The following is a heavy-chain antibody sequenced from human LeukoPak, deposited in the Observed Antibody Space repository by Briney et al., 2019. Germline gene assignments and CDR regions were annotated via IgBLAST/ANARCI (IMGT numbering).Heavy chain of an antibody. CDR3: ARDPGYSSSSSWFDP. CDR2: ISSSGSTI. J-gene: IGHJ5*02. D-gene: IGHD6-6*01. V-gene: IGHV3-11*01. Sequence: GGSLRPSCAASGFTFSDYYMSWIRQAPGKGLEWVSYISSSGSTIYYADSVKGRFTISRDNAKNSLYLQMNSLRAEDTAVYYCARDPGYSSSSSWFDPWGQGTLVTVSS. CDR1: GFTFSDYY.